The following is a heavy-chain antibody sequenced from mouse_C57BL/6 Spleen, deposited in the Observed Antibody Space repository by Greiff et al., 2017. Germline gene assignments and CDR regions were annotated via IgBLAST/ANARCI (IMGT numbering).Heavy chain of an antibody. V-gene: IGHV14-2*01. CDR3: ARGGSGFFAD. D-gene: IGHD1-1*01. CDR2: IDPADGET. CDR1: GFNITDYY. Sequence: EVQLQQSGAELVKPGASVKLSCTASGFNITDYYMHWVKQRTEKGLEWIGRIDPADGETKYAPKFQGKATITADTSSNTAYLQLSSLTSEDTAVYYCARGGSGFFADWGQGARVTVSA. J-gene: IGHJ3*01.